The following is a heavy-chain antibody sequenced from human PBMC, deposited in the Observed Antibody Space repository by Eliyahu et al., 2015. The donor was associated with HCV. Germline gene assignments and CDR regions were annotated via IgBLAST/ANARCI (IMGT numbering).Heavy chain of an antibody. Sequence: QLQLQESGPGLVKPSETLSLTCTVSGGSISSSSYYWGWIRQPPGKGLEWIGSIYYSGSTYYNPSLKSRVTISVDTSKNQFSLKLSSVTAADTAVYYCARRRKTPGYCSGGSCYSSGGWFDPWGQGTLVTVSS. CDR1: GGSISSSSYY. J-gene: IGHJ5*02. D-gene: IGHD2-15*01. CDR3: ARRRKTPGYCSGGSCYSSGGWFDP. V-gene: IGHV4-39*01. CDR2: IYYSGST.